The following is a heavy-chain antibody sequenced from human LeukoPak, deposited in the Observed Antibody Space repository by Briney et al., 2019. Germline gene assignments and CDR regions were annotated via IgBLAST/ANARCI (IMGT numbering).Heavy chain of an antibody. CDR3: RVFAETADY. V-gene: IGHV3-7*01. J-gene: IGHJ4*02. CDR1: GFTFSSYW. D-gene: IGHD1-1*01. CDR2: IKQDRSEK. Sequence: GGSLRLSCAASGFTFSSYWMNWVRQAPGKGLEWVANIKQDRSEKNYVDSVKGRFTISRDNAKNSLYLQMNSLRAEDTAVYYCRVFAETADYWGPGTLVTVSS.